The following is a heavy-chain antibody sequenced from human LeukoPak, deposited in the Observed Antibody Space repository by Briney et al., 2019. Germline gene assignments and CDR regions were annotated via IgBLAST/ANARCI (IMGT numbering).Heavy chain of an antibody. CDR3: AATGSDYDFWSGSPDAFDI. CDR1: GFTFTSSA. CDR2: IVVGSGNT. V-gene: IGHV1-58*02. D-gene: IGHD3-3*01. Sequence: GASVKVSCKASGFTFTSSAMQWVRQARGQRLXWIGWIVVGSGNTNYAQKFQERVTITRDMSTSTAYMELSSLRSEDTAVYYCAATGSDYDFWSGSPDAFDIWGQGTMVTVSS. J-gene: IGHJ3*02.